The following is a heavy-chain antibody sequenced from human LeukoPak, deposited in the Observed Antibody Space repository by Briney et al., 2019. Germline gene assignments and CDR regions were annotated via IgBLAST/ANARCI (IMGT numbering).Heavy chain of an antibody. D-gene: IGHD2/OR15-2a*01. CDR3: ARDRDNSFDY. J-gene: IGHJ4*02. V-gene: IGHV3-30*04. CDR2: ISYDGSNK. Sequence: GGSLRLSCAASGFTFSSYAMSWVRQAPGKGLEWVAVISYDGSNKYYADSVKGRFTISRDNSKNTLYLQMNSLRAEDTAVYYCARDRDNSFDYWGQGTLVTVSS. CDR1: GFTFSSYA.